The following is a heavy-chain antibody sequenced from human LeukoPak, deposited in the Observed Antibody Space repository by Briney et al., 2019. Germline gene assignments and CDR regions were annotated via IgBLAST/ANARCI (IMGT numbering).Heavy chain of an antibody. D-gene: IGHD3-3*01. CDR1: GYTFTGYY. J-gene: IGHJ4*02. Sequence: ASVKVSCKASGYTFTGYYMYWVRQAPGQGLEGMGFLNPNTGGTSYAQKFQARVTMTRDTSISTAYMELSGLRSDDTAVYYCARRYDFWSGYPTAFDYWGQGTLVTVSS. V-gene: IGHV1-2*02. CDR3: ARRYDFWSGYPTAFDY. CDR2: LNPNTGGT.